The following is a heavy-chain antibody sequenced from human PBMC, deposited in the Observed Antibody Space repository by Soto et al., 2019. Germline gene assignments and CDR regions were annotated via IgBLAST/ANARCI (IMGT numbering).Heavy chain of an antibody. CDR3: ARIVSTTPYFHHYMDV. V-gene: IGHV4-39*01. CDR2: IFYTGST. Sequence: QLQLQESGPGLVKPSETLSLTCTVSGGSISSSGHFWGWIRQPPGKGLEWIGTIFYTGSTYYNSSLKSRVTMSVDTSKNQFSLKLSSVTAADTAVYYCARIVSTTPYFHHYMDVWGKGTTGTVSS. CDR1: GGSISSSGHF. D-gene: IGHD5-12*01. J-gene: IGHJ6*03.